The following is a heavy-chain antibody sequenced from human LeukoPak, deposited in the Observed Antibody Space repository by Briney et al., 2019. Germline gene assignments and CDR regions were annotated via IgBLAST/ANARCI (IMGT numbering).Heavy chain of an antibody. CDR3: AKDISPRDTAGGMDV. CDR1: GFTFDDYA. J-gene: IGHJ6*02. D-gene: IGHD5-18*01. Sequence: GRSLRLSCAASGFTFDDYAMHWVRQAPGKGLEWVSGISWNSGSIGYADSVKGRFTISRDNAKNSLYLQMNSLRAEDTALYYCAKDISPRDTAGGMDVWGQGTTVTVSS. CDR2: ISWNSGSI. V-gene: IGHV3-9*01.